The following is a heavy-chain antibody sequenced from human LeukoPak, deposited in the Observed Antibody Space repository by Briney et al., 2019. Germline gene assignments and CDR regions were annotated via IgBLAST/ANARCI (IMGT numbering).Heavy chain of an antibody. CDR1: GFTFSDFW. CDR2: IKEDGTEK. Sequence: PGGSLRLSCAGSGFTFSDFWMTWVRQTPGKGLEWVANIKEDGTEKNLVDSVKGRFTISRDNTKNLLFLEMNNLRGDDTGIYYCVRESRPGGAMGLYHNLDYGGQGTLVAVSS. D-gene: IGHD1-1*01. CDR3: VRESRPGGAMGLYHNLDY. J-gene: IGHJ4*02. V-gene: IGHV3-7*01.